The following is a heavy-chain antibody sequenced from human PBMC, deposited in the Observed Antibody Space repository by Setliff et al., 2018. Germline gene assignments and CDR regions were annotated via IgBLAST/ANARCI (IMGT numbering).Heavy chain of an antibody. CDR1: GGTFSSYA. Sequence: SVKVSCKASGGTFSSYAVSWVRQAPGQGLEWMGGIIPIFGTANYAQKFQGRVTITADESTSTAYMELSSLRSEDTAVYYCASSRDYNFWSGYYSPLDYWGQGTLVTVSS. J-gene: IGHJ4*02. CDR2: IIPIFGTA. V-gene: IGHV1-69*13. D-gene: IGHD3-3*01. CDR3: ASSRDYNFWSGYYSPLDY.